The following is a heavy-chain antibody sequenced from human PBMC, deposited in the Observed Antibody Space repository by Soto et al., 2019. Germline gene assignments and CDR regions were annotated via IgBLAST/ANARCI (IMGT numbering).Heavy chain of an antibody. CDR3: ARVSYFVPAATLWDYYGMDV. V-gene: IGHV4-30-2*01. Sequence: QLQLQESGSGLVKPSQTLSLTCAVSGGSISSGGYSWSWIRQPPGKGLEWIGYIYHSGSTYYNPSLKSRVTISVDRYKNQFSLKLSSVTAADTAVYYCARVSYFVPAATLWDYYGMDVWGQGTTVTVSS. CDR1: GGSISSGGYS. J-gene: IGHJ6*02. D-gene: IGHD2-2*01. CDR2: IYHSGST.